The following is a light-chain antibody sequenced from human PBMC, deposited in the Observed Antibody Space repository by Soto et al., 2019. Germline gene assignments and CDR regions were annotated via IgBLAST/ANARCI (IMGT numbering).Light chain of an antibody. Sequence: DIQLTQSPSSLSASVGDRVSISGRASQSISNYLNWYQQKPGKAPKVLIFAASRLQSGVPSRFSGSGSGTAFTLTISSLQPEDFATYYCQQSYTRTFGQGTKVEI. CDR3: QQSYTRT. V-gene: IGKV1-39*01. J-gene: IGKJ1*01. CDR1: QSISNY. CDR2: AAS.